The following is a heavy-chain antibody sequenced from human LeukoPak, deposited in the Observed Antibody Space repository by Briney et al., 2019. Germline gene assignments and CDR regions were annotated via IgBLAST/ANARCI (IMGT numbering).Heavy chain of an antibody. J-gene: IGHJ3*02. V-gene: IGHV3-21*01. D-gene: IGHD6-13*01. CDR2: ISISSGYI. CDR1: GFTFSSFN. CDR3: VRIGSSSSRVFDI. Sequence: GGSLRLSCAGSGFTFSSFNMNWVRQAPGKGLEWVASISISSGYIYYADSVEGRFTISRDNARNSLYLQMNSLRVEDTAVYHCVRIGSSSSRVFDIWGQGAVVAVSS.